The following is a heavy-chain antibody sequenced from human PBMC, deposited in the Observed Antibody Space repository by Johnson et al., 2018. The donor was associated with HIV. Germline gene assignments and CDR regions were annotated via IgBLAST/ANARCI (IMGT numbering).Heavy chain of an antibody. CDR1: GFTFSSYA. CDR2: ISYDGSNK. Sequence: QVQLVESGGGVVQPGRSLRLSCAASGFTFSSYAMHWVRQAPGKGLELVAVISYDGSNKYYADSVKGRFTISRDNSKNTLYLQMNSLRAEDTAVYYCARDLMGPIVVDPYAFDIWGQGTMVTVSS. J-gene: IGHJ3*02. V-gene: IGHV3-30*04. CDR3: ARDLMGPIVVDPYAFDI. D-gene: IGHD2-2*01.